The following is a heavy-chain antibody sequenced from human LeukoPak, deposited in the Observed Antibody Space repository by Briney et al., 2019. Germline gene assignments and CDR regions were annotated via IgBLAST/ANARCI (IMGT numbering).Heavy chain of an antibody. J-gene: IGHJ4*02. V-gene: IGHV4-39*01. CDR1: GGSISISSDY. CDR3: ARRLSTRSYYLDD. CDR2: VYYSGTT. Sequence: SETLSLTCTVSGGSISISSDYWGWIRQPPGKGLEWIGDVYYSGTTNYNPSLKSRVTMSVDTSKNQFSLKLNSATAADTAVYYCARRLSTRSYYLDDWGQGTLVTVSS. D-gene: IGHD2/OR15-2a*01.